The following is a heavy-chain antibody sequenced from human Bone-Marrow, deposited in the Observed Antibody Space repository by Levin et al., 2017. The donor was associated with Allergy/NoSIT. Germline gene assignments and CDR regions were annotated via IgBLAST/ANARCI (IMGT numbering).Heavy chain of an antibody. J-gene: IGHJ6*02. Sequence: GESLKISCAASGFTFSFFEMAWVRQTPGKGLEFVSYINNIGSATNYADFVKGRFTISRDDAKNSLYLQMNSLRAEDTAVYFCARKAYFDTSGYHYSGMDVWGQGTTVTVSS. CDR2: INNIGSAT. CDR3: ARKAYFDTSGYHYSGMDV. D-gene: IGHD3-22*01. CDR1: GFTFSFFE. V-gene: IGHV3-48*03.